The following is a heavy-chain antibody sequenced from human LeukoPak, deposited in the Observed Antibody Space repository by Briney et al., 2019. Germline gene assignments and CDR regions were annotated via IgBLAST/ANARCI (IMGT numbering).Heavy chain of an antibody. CDR3: ARETYSYGSPFDY. J-gene: IGHJ4*02. CDR1: GCTFSSYW. D-gene: IGHD5-18*01. V-gene: IGHV3-7*05. CDR2: IKQDGSEK. Sequence: GGSLRLSCAASGCTFSSYWMSWVRQAPGKGLEWVANIKQDGSEKYYVDSVKGRFTISRDNAKNSLYLQMNSLRAEDTAVYYCARETYSYGSPFDYWGQGTLVTVSS.